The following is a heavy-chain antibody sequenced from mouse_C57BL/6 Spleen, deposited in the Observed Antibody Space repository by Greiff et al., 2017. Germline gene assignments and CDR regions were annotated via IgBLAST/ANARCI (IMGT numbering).Heavy chain of an antibody. CDR2: ISSGGSYT. J-gene: IGHJ2*01. Sequence: EVKLMESGGDLVKPGGSLKLSCAASGFTFSSYGMSWVRQTPDKRLEWVATISSGGSYTYYPDSVKGRFTISRDNAKNTLYLQMSSLKSEDTAMYYCARDYYGSSPYYFDYWGQGTTLTVSS. CDR1: GFTFSSYG. D-gene: IGHD1-1*01. V-gene: IGHV5-6*01. CDR3: ARDYYGSSPYYFDY.